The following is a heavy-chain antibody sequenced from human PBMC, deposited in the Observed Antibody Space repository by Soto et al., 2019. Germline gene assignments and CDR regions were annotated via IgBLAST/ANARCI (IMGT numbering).Heavy chain of an antibody. V-gene: IGHV3-30*18. J-gene: IGHJ4*02. CDR2: ISFDGNNI. CDR1: GFIFSSYA. Sequence: PGGSLRLSCAASGFIFSSYAMHWVRQAPGKGLEWVALISFDGNNIFFSDSLKGRFTISRDDSKNTMYLQMNSLRAEDTAVYYCAKNAHYADTSGYYPFDYWGQGTLVTVSS. D-gene: IGHD3-22*01. CDR3: AKNAHYADTSGYYPFDY.